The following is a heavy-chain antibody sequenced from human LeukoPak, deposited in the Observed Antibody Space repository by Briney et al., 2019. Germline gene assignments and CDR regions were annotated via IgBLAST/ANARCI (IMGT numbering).Heavy chain of an antibody. J-gene: IGHJ6*02. CDR2: INPNSGGT. D-gene: IGHD6-19*01. CDR1: GYTFTSYG. CDR3: ASPIAVADYYYYYYGMDV. V-gene: IGHV1-2*02. Sequence: ASVKVSCKASGYTFTSYGISWVRQAPGQGLEWMGWINPNSGGTNYAQKFQGRVTMTRDTSISTAHMELSRLRSDDTAVYYCASPIAVADYYYYYYGMDVWGQGTTVTVSS.